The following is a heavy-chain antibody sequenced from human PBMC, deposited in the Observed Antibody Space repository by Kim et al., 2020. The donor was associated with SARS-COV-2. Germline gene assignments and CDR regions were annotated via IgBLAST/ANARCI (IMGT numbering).Heavy chain of an antibody. Sequence: GGSLRLSCAASGFTFNNYGMTWVRQAPGKGLEWVSIISANGGITSYADSVKGRFTISRDNSKNTQHLQMNSLRAEDTAVYYCAKAAVRGEARFDYWGQGTLVTVSP. D-gene: IGHD3-10*01. J-gene: IGHJ4*02. CDR1: GFTFNNYG. CDR2: ISANGGIT. V-gene: IGHV3-23*01. CDR3: AKAAVRGEARFDY.